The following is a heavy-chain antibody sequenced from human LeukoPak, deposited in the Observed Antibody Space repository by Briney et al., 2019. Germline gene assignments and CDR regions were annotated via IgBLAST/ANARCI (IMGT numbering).Heavy chain of an antibody. J-gene: IGHJ5*02. Sequence: SETLSLTCTVSGDSISNYYWNWIRQPPGKGLEWIGHIHSSGSTNYNPSLKSRVTISVDTSKNQFSLNLSSVTAADTAVYYCARRVLMSSAGVPDTWLDPWGQGTLVTVSS. CDR2: IHSSGST. V-gene: IGHV4-59*08. D-gene: IGHD3-10*01. CDR1: GDSISNYY. CDR3: ARRVLMSSAGVPDTWLDP.